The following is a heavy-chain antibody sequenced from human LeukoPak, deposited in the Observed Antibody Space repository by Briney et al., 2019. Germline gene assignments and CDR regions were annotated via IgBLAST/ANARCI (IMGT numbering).Heavy chain of an antibody. V-gene: IGHV4-31*03. J-gene: IGHJ4*02. CDR1: GGFISSGGYY. CDR3: ARDGGRDYAVDY. Sequence: PSETLSLTCTVSGGFISSGGYYWSWIRQHPGKGLEWIGYIYYTGSTYYNPSLESRVTLSVDTSKNQFSLKLSSVTAADTAVYYCARDGGRDYAVDYWGQGTLVTVSS. CDR2: IYYTGST. D-gene: IGHD4-17*01.